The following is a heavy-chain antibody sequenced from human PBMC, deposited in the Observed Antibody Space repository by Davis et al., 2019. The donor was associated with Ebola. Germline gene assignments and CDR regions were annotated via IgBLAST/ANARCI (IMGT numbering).Heavy chain of an antibody. J-gene: IGHJ6*04. CDR3: ARGWLRAGMDV. CDR1: GDSVSSGG. CDR2: TYYYRSKWNN. V-gene: IGHV6-1*01. D-gene: IGHD5-18*01. Sequence: LRLSCAISGDSVSSGGWNWIRQTPSRGLEWLGRTYYYRSKWNNDYAASVKSRISVNSDTSKNQFSLQVNSVTPDDTAVYYCARGWLRAGMDVWGEGTTVTVSS.